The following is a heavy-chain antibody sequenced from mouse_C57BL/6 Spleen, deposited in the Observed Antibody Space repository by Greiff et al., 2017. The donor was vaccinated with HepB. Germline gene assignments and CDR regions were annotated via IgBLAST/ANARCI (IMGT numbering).Heavy chain of an antibody. CDR3: ARGYGSSYGYFDV. J-gene: IGHJ1*03. Sequence: DVKLQESGPGMVKPSQSLSLTCTVTGYSITSGYDWHWIRHFPGNKLEWMCYISYSGSTNYNPSLKSRISITHDTSKNHFFLKLNSVTTEDTATYYCARGYGSSYGYFDVWGTGTTVTVSS. D-gene: IGHD1-1*01. CDR2: ISYSGST. CDR1: GYSITSGYD. V-gene: IGHV3-1*01.